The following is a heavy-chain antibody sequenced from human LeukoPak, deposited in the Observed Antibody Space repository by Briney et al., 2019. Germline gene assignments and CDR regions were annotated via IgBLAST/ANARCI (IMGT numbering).Heavy chain of an antibody. CDR3: ATVIAAAAYYYYYGMDV. J-gene: IGHJ6*02. V-gene: IGHV1-24*01. CDR1: GYTLTELS. CDR2: FDPEDGET. D-gene: IGHD6-13*01. Sequence: GASVKVSCKVSGYTLTELSMRWVRQAPGKGLEWMGGFDPEDGETIYAQKFQGRVTMTEDTSTDTAYMELSSLRSEDTAVYYCATVIAAAAYYYYYGMDVWGQGTTVTVSS.